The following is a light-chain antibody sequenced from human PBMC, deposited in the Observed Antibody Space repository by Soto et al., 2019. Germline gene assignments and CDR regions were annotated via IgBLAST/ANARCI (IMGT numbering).Light chain of an antibody. CDR3: RSHAGTNMV. CDR2: EVN. J-gene: IGLJ2*01. V-gene: IGLV2-8*01. Sequence: QSALTQPPSASGSPGQSVTISCTGTSSDVGAYNYVSWYQQHPGKAPKLMIYEVNKRSSGVPDRFSGSKSGNTASLTDSGLQGEEEADYYCRSHAGTNMVFGGGTKVTVL. CDR1: SSDVGAYNY.